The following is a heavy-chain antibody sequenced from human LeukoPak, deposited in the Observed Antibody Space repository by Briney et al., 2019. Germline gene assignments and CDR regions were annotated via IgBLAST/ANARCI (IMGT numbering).Heavy chain of an antibody. V-gene: IGHV1-8*01. Sequence: ASVKVSCKASGYTFTSYDINWVRQATGQGLEWMGWMNPNSGNTGYAQKFQGRVTMTRSTSISTAYMELSSLRSEDTAVYYCARAGYCSSTSCFYYYGMDVWGQGTTVAVSS. D-gene: IGHD2-2*01. CDR2: MNPNSGNT. CDR3: ARAGYCSSTSCFYYYGMDV. J-gene: IGHJ6*02. CDR1: GYTFTSYD.